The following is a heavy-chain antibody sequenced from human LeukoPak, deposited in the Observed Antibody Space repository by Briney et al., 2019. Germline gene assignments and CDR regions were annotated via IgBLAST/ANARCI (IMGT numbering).Heavy chain of an antibody. V-gene: IGHV3-7*01. Sequence: PGGSLRLSCAVSGFTFSSDWVTWVRQAPGKGLEWVANIKQDGSEKHYVDSVKGRFTISRDNAKNSLYLKMNSLRAEDAAVYYCARDLAFYDSSGRRYNWFDPWGQGTLVTVSS. D-gene: IGHD3-22*01. CDR2: IKQDGSEK. J-gene: IGHJ5*02. CDR3: ARDLAFYDSSGRRYNWFDP. CDR1: GFTFSSDW.